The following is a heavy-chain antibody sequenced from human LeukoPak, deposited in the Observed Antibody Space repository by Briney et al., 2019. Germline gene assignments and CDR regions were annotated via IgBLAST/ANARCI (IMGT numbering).Heavy chain of an antibody. CDR3: ARHLSGVTGYTYGRGIDY. V-gene: IGHV3-30*04. J-gene: IGHJ4*02. CDR1: GFTFSSYV. CDR2: ISYDGSNE. Sequence: QPGGSLRLSCAASGFTFSSYVMHWVRQAPGKGLEWVAIISYDGSNEYYADSVKGRFTISRDNSKNTLYLQMNSLRAEDTAVYYCARHLSGVTGYTYGRGIDYWGQGTLVTVSS. D-gene: IGHD5-18*01.